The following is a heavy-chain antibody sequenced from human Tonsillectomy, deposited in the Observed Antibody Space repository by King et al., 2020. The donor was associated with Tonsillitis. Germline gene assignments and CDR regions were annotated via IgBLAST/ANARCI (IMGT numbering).Heavy chain of an antibody. CDR1: GFTFSSYW. Sequence: VQLVESGGGLVQPGGSLRLSCAASGFTFSSYWMHWVRQAPGKGLVWVSRINTDGRRTNYADSVKGRFTISRDNAKNTLYLQMSSLRAEDTAVYYCARVGDYGDFSIDYWGQGTLVSVSS. J-gene: IGHJ4*02. CDR3: ARVGDYGDFSIDY. V-gene: IGHV3-74*01. D-gene: IGHD4-17*01. CDR2: INTDGRRT.